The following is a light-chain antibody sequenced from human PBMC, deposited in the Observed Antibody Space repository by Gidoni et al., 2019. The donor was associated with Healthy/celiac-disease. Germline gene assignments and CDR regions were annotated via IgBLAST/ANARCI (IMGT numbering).Light chain of an antibody. Sequence: EIVLTQSPATLSLSPGERATLSCRASQSVSSYLAWYQQKPGQAPRLLIYDASNRATGIPARFSVSGSGTDFTLTISSLAPDDFAVYYCQQRSNWGFTFGPGTKVDIK. CDR3: QQRSNWGFT. CDR2: DAS. V-gene: IGKV3-11*01. CDR1: QSVSSY. J-gene: IGKJ3*01.